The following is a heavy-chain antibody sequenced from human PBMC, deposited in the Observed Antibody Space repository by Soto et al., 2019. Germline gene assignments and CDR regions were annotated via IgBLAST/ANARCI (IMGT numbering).Heavy chain of an antibody. D-gene: IGHD1-26*01. J-gene: IGHJ4*02. CDR3: ARGTRIVGATKLDY. Sequence: QVQLQQWGAGLVKPSETLSLTCAVYGGSFSGYYWSWIRQPQGTGLEWIGESNHSGSTNYNPSLKSRVTISVDTSKNQFSLKLSSVTAADTAVYYCARGTRIVGATKLDYWGQGTLVTVSS. V-gene: IGHV4-34*01. CDR2: SNHSGST. CDR1: GGSFSGYY.